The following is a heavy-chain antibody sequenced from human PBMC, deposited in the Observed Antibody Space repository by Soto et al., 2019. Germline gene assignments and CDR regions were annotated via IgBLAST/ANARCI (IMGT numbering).Heavy chain of an antibody. Sequence: SETLSLTCTVSGGSIRSYYWSWIRQPPGKGLEWIGYIYYSGSTNYNPSLKSRVTISVDTSKNQFSLKLSSVTAADTAVYYCARGGYCSGGSCYWFDPWGQGTLVTVS. J-gene: IGHJ5*02. D-gene: IGHD2-15*01. CDR3: ARGGYCSGGSCYWFDP. CDR1: GGSIRSYY. CDR2: IYYSGST. V-gene: IGHV4-59*01.